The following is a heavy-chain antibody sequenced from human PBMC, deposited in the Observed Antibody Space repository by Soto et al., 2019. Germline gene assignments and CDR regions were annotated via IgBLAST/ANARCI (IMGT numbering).Heavy chain of an antibody. CDR2: VYYGLST. J-gene: IGHJ4*02. CDR3: ARELAATTHFDY. Sequence: HVQLQASGPGLVKPSQTLSLTCTVSGASIISDGHYWSWIRQHPGKGLEWIGYVYYGLSTYYNPSLKSRVTISIDTSKNQFSLKLSSVTAADTAVYYCARELAATTHFDYWGQGTLVTVSS. D-gene: IGHD2-15*01. CDR1: GASIISDGHY. V-gene: IGHV4-31*03.